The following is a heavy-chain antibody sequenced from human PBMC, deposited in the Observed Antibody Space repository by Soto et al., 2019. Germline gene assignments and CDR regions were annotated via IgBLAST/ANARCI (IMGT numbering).Heavy chain of an antibody. Sequence: EVQLLESGGGLVQPGGSLRLSCAASGFTLSSYAMSWVRQAPGKGLEWVSGRGTSAHNTFYADSVKGRFTISRDNSKNTLDLEMNSLRGEDTAVYYCAKALGEYLYFFDHWGQGILVTVSS. CDR3: AKALGEYLYFFDH. CDR2: RGTSAHNT. J-gene: IGHJ4*02. V-gene: IGHV3-23*01. CDR1: GFTLSSYA. D-gene: IGHD3-10*01.